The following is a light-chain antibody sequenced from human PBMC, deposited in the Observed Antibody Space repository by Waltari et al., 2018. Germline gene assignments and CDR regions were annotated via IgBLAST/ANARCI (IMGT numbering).Light chain of an antibody. V-gene: IGLV1-44*01. J-gene: IGLJ3*02. CDR2: SDN. CDR1: SSNIGSHT. Sequence: QSVVTQPPSASGTPGQWVPISCSGSSSNIGSHTVNWYQQLPGTAPKLLVYSDNQRPSGVPARFSGSKSGTSASLAISGLQSEDEAGYYCAAWDDSLNAVVFGGGTKLTVL. CDR3: AAWDDSLNAVV.